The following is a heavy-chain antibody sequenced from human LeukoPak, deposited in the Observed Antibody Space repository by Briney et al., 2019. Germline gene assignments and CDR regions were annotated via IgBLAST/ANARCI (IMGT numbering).Heavy chain of an antibody. V-gene: IGHV4-59*12. CDR2: IYYSGST. Sequence: SETLSLTCTVSGGSISGYYWSWIRQPPGKGLEWIGYIYYSGSTNYNPSLKSRVTISVDTSKNQFSLKLSSVTAADTAVYYCAREADSSSWSNFDYWGQGTLVTVSS. CDR1: GGSISGYY. J-gene: IGHJ4*02. D-gene: IGHD6-13*01. CDR3: AREADSSSWSNFDY.